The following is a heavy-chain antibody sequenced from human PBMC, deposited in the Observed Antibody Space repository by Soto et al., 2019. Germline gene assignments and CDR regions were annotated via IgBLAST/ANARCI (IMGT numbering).Heavy chain of an antibody. CDR2: ISYDGSNK. V-gene: IGHV3-30*18. D-gene: IGHD4-17*01. Sequence: QVQLVESGGGVVQPGRSLRLSCAASGFTFSNYGMHWVRQAPGKGLEWVAVISYDGSNKYYADSVKGRFTISRDNSKNTLYLQMNSLRAEDTAVYYCAKEHDYGHRRKAFDIWGQGTMVTVSS. J-gene: IGHJ3*02. CDR3: AKEHDYGHRRKAFDI. CDR1: GFTFSNYG.